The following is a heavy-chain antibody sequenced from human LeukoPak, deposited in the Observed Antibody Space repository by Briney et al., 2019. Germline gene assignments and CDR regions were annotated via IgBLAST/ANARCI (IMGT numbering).Heavy chain of an antibody. CDR2: INHSGST. J-gene: IGHJ6*03. CDR1: GGSFSGYY. Sequence: PSETLSLTCAVYGGSFSGYYWSWIRQPPGKGLEWIGEINHSGSTNYNPSLKSRVTISVDTSKYQFSLKLSSVTAADTAVYYCARVPKLGYCSGGSCYGRYYYYYYMDVWGKGTTVTVSS. V-gene: IGHV4-34*01. CDR3: ARVPKLGYCSGGSCYGRYYYYYYMDV. D-gene: IGHD2-15*01.